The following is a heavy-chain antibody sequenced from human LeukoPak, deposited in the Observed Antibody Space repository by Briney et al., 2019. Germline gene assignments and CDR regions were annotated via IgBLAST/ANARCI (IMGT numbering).Heavy chain of an antibody. CDR1: GGSFSGYY. Sequence: SETLSLTCAVYGGSFSGYYWSWIRQPPGKGLEWIGEINHSGSTNYNPSLKSRVTISVDTSKNQFSLKLSSVTAADTAVYYCAREVAGIYNWFDPWGREPWSPSPQ. CDR2: INHSGST. CDR3: AREVAGIYNWFDP. V-gene: IGHV4-34*01. J-gene: IGHJ5*02. D-gene: IGHD2-15*01.